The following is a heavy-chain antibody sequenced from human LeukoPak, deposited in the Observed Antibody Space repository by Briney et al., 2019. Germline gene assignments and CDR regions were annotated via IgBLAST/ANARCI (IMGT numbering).Heavy chain of an antibody. J-gene: IGHJ3*02. CDR1: GGSISSGDYY. D-gene: IGHD2-2*01. Sequence: SSQTLSLTCTVSGGSISSGDYYWSWIRQPPGKGLEWIGYICYSGSTYYNPSLKSRVTISVDTSKNQFSLKLSSVTAADTAVYYCASASPNIVVVPAARNDAFDIWGQGTMVTVSS. V-gene: IGHV4-30-4*08. CDR3: ASASPNIVVVPAARNDAFDI. CDR2: ICYSGST.